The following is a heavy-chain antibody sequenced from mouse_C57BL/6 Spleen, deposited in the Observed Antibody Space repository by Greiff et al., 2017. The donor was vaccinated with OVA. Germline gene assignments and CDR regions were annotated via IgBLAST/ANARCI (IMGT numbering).Heavy chain of an antibody. J-gene: IGHJ4*01. V-gene: IGHV1-80*01. CDR3: ARHGSSYHYYAMDY. CDR1: GYAFSSYW. Sequence: VKLQESGAELVKPGASVKISCKASGYAFSSYWMNWVKQRPGKGLEWIGQIYPGDGDTNYNGKFKGKATLTADKSSSTAYMQLSSLTSEDSAVYFCARHGSSYHYYAMDYWGQGTSVTVSS. D-gene: IGHD1-1*01. CDR2: IYPGDGDT.